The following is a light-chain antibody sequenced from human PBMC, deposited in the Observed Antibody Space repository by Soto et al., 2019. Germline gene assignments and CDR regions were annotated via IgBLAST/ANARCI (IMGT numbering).Light chain of an antibody. V-gene: IGKV1-39*01. CDR2: AAS. J-gene: IGKJ1*01. CDR3: QQSSSTRT. CDR1: QRIGNY. Sequence: DIQMTQSPSSLSASVGDRVTITCRASQRIGNYLNWYQLKPGRAPKLLIYAASSLQSGVPSRFSDSGSGTHFALTISSLQLEDFATYYCQQSSSTRTFGQGTNVEIK.